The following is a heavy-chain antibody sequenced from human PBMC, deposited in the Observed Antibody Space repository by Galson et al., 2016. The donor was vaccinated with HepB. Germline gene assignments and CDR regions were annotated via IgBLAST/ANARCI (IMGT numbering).Heavy chain of an antibody. J-gene: IGHJ4*02. CDR2: INPKSGDT. CDR3: VRDKPGRPYYFDS. D-gene: IGHD3-10*01. CDR1: GYTFTDSY. V-gene: IGHV1-2*04. Sequence: SVKVSCKASGYTFTDSYIHWVRQAPGQRLQWMGRINPKSGDTNYAQKFQGWVTMTRDTSISTVYMDLSRLRTDDTAIYYCVRDKPGRPYYFDSWGQGTLVTVSS.